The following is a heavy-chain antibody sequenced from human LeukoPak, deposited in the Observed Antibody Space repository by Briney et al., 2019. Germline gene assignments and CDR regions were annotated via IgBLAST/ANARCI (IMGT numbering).Heavy chain of an antibody. V-gene: IGHV3-23*01. J-gene: IGHJ6*02. CDR2: ISGSGGST. D-gene: IGHD6-13*01. CDR3: AKEPGSSWPNYYGMDV. CDR1: GFTFSSYA. Sequence: PGGSLRLSCAASGFTFSSYAMSWVRQAPGKGLEWVSAISGSGGSTYYADSVKGRFTISRDNSKNTLYLQMNSLRAEDTAVYYCAKEPGSSWPNYYGMDVWGQGTTVTVSS.